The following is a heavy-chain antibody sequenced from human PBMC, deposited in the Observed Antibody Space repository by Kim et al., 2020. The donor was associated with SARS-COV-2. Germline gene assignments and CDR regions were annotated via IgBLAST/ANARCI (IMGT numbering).Heavy chain of an antibody. D-gene: IGHD2-15*01. Sequence: GGSMRLSCAASGFTFSSYAMSWVRQAPGKGLEWVSAISGGGGATYYADSVKGRFTLSRDNSKNTLYLQMNSLRAEDTAVYYCVKDGRGDSPKPDFDYWGQGILVTVSS. CDR1: GFTFSSYA. V-gene: IGHV3-23*01. CDR2: ISGGGGAT. CDR3: VKDGRGDSPKPDFDY. J-gene: IGHJ4*02.